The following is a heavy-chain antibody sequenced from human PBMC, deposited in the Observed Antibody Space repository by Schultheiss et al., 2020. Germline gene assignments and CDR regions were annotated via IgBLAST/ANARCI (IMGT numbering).Heavy chain of an antibody. J-gene: IGHJ6*02. V-gene: IGHV1-18*01. D-gene: IGHD5-12*01. CDR3: ATQRTPDYSAYACGVTCYSYARAV. CDR2: ISGYNGNT. CDR1: GDTLTTLG. Sequence: ASVKVSCKTSGDTLTTLGVTWVRQAPGQGLEWMGWISGYNGNTKYAQKVQDRVTMTRDTSTSTAYMELRSLRADDTAKYYCATQRTPDYSAYACGVTCYSYARAVWGQGTTVTVSS.